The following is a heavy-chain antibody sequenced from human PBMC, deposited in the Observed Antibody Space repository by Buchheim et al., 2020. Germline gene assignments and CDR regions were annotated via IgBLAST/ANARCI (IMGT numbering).Heavy chain of an antibody. CDR3: TRHRSTVPYYYYGMDV. J-gene: IGHJ6*02. D-gene: IGHD4-17*01. CDR1: GFTFSGSA. Sequence: EVQLVESGGGLVQPGGSLKLSCAASGFTFSGSAMHWVRQASGKGLEWVVRIRSKANSYATAYAASVKGRFTISSDDSKNTAYLQMNSLKTEDTAVYYCTRHRSTVPYYYYGMDVWGQGTT. V-gene: IGHV3-73*02. CDR2: IRSKANSYAT.